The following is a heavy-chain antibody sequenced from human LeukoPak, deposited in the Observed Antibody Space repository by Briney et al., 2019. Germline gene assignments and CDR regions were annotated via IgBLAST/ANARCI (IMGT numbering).Heavy chain of an antibody. V-gene: IGHV3-30*18. CDR2: ISYDGSNK. CDR1: GFTFSSYG. J-gene: IGHJ4*02. CDR3: AKHHDY. Sequence: PRRSLRLSCAASGFTFSSYGMHRVRQAPGKGLEWVAVISYDGSNKYYAASVKGRFTISRDNSKNTLYLQMNSLRAEDTAVYYCAKHHDYWGQGTLVTVSS.